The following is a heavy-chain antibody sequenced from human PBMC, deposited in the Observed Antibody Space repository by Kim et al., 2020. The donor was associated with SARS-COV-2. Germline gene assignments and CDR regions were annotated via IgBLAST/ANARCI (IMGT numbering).Heavy chain of an antibody. Sequence: YAQKFQGSVTITADKSTSTAYMELSSLRSEDTAVYYCAREGAAAHWYFDLWGRGTLVTVSS. V-gene: IGHV1-69*04. J-gene: IGHJ2*01. CDR3: AREGAAAHWYFDL. D-gene: IGHD6-13*01.